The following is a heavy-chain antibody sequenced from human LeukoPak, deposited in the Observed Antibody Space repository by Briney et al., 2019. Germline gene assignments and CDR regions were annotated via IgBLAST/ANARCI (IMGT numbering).Heavy chain of an antibody. CDR3: ARAVGGGHFDY. J-gene: IGHJ4*02. CDR2: INAGNGNT. D-gene: IGHD1-26*01. V-gene: IGHV1-3*01. Sequence: GASVKVSCKASGYTFTSYAMHWVRQAPGQRLEWMGWINAGNGNTKYSQKFQGRVTITRDTSANTAYMELSSLRSEDTAVYYCARAVGGGHFDYWGQGTLVTVSS. CDR1: GYTFTSYA.